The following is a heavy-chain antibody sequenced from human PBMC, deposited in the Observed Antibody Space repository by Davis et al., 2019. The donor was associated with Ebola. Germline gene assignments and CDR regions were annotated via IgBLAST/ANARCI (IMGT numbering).Heavy chain of an antibody. Sequence: GESLKIPCVASGFTFSNYWMHWVRQGPGKGPVWVSRINSDGSSTSYADSVMGRFTISRDNSKNTLYVQMNSLRVEDTAVYYCARGVGTKRYYFGQWGQGTLVTVSS. D-gene: IGHD1-1*01. CDR3: ARGVGTKRYYFGQ. CDR2: INSDGSST. J-gene: IGHJ4*02. V-gene: IGHV3-74*01. CDR1: GFTFSNYW.